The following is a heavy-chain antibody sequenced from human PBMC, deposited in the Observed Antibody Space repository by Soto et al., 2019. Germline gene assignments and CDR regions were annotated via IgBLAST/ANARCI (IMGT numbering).Heavy chain of an antibody. D-gene: IGHD3-3*01. J-gene: IGHJ3*02. CDR1: GFTFSHYP. CDR3: VRGVAYGFDI. CDR2: IYSDGSDI. Sequence: EVQLVESGGGLVQPGGSLRLSCAASGFTFSHYPLHWVRQAPGKGLVWVSRIYSDGSDIGYADYVKGRFTISRDNAKNTLYLQMNRLRAEDTAVYYCVRGVAYGFDIWGQGTMVSVSS. V-gene: IGHV3-74*01.